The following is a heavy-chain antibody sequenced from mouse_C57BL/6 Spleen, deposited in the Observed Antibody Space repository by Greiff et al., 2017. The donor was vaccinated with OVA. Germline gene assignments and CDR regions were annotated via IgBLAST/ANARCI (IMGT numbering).Heavy chain of an antibody. CDR2: INPNNGGT. V-gene: IGHV1-18*01. J-gene: IGHJ1*03. Sequence: VQLKQSGPELVKPGASVKIPCKASGYTFTDYNMDWVKQSHGKSLEWIGDINPNNGGTIYNQKFKGKATLTVDKSSSTAYMELRSLTSEDTAVYYCAREGGTGTNWYFDVWGTGTTVTVSS. D-gene: IGHD4-1*01. CDR1: GYTFTDYN. CDR3: AREGGTGTNWYFDV.